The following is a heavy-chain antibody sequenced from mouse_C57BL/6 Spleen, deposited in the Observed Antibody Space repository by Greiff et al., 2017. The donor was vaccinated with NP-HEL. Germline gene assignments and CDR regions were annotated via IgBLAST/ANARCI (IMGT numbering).Heavy chain of an antibody. Sequence: VNVVESGAELVRPGTSVKVSCKASGYAFTNYLIEWVKQRPGQGLEWIGVINPGSGGTNYNEKFKGKATLTADKSSSTAYMQLSSLTSEDSAVYFCARMRDDGYSYYAMDYWGQGTSVTVSS. CDR2: INPGSGGT. CDR1: GYAFTNYL. J-gene: IGHJ4*01. V-gene: IGHV1-54*01. D-gene: IGHD2-3*01. CDR3: ARMRDDGYSYYAMDY.